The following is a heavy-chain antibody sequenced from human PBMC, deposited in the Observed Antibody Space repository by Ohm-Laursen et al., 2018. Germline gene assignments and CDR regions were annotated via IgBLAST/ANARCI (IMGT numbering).Heavy chain of an antibody. Sequence: SLRLSCAASGFTFSVFSINWVRQTPGKGLEWISYIDTSSRTIYYAGSVKGRFTISRDNGKNSLYLQMNSLRTEDTAVYYCARDGSDMGDYWGQGTLVTVSA. V-gene: IGHV3-48*01. D-gene: IGHD5-12*01. CDR2: IDTSSRTI. CDR1: GFTFSVFS. CDR3: ARDGSDMGDY. J-gene: IGHJ4*02.